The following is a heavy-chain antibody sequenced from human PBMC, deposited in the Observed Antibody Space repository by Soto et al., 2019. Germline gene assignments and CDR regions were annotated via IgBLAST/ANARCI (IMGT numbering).Heavy chain of an antibody. CDR2: VVVGSGNT. V-gene: IGHV1-58*01. Sequence: SVKVSCKASGFTFTSSAVQWVRRARGQRLEWIGWVVVGSGNTNYAQMFQERVTITRDMSTSTAYMELSSLRSEDTAVYYCAAGGPSSLYCSGGSCSYYYVMDVWGQGTTVTVSS. J-gene: IGHJ6*02. D-gene: IGHD2-15*01. CDR1: GFTFTSSA. CDR3: AAGGPSSLYCSGGSCSYYYVMDV.